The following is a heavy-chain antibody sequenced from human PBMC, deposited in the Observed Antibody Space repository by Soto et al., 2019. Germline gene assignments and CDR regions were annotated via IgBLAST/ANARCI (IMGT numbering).Heavy chain of an antibody. CDR2: IWYDGSNK. CDR1: GFTFSSYG. D-gene: IGHD6-13*01. Sequence: QVQLVESGGGVVQPGRSLRLSCAASGFTFSSYGMHWVRQAPGKGLEWVAVIWYDGSNKYYADSVKGRFTISRDNSKNTLYLQMNSLRAEDTAVYYCARDAAAADPEESCYFDYWGQGTLVTVSS. V-gene: IGHV3-33*01. CDR3: ARDAAAADPEESCYFDY. J-gene: IGHJ4*02.